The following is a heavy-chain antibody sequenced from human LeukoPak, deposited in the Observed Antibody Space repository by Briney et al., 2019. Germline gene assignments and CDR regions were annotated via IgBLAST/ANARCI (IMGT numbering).Heavy chain of an antibody. D-gene: IGHD4-17*01. J-gene: IGHJ4*02. CDR1: DDSISSTNW. V-gene: IGHV4-4*02. CDR2: IYHTGST. CDR3: ARGLVTTGRSSFDN. Sequence: SGTLSLTCAVSDDSISSTNWWHWVRQPPGKGLEWIGEIYHTGSTNNNPSLTSRVTISVDKSKNQFSLKLSSVTAADTAVYYCARGLVTTGRSSFDNWGQGTLVTVSS.